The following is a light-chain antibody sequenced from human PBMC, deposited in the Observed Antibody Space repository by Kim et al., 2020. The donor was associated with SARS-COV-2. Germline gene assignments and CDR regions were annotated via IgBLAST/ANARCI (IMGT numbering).Light chain of an antibody. J-gene: IGKJ1*01. CDR2: KAS. Sequence: ASVGDGVTLTCRASQNVNNWLAWYQQKSGKAPKLLIYKASSLQSGVPSRFSGSGSGTEFTLTINSLQPEDSAIYYCQQYDGYPGTFGQGTKVDIK. CDR1: QNVNNW. V-gene: IGKV1-5*03. CDR3: QQYDGYPGT.